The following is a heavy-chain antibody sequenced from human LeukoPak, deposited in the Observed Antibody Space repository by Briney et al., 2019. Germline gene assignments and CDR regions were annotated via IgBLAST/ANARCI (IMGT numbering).Heavy chain of an antibody. J-gene: IGHJ6*01. CDR2: INPNTGDT. Sequence: ASVKVSCKASGYTIMGHYMHWVRQAPGQGLEWMGWINPNTGDTKSAPRFQGRVTITRDTSINTAYMELTKLTSDDSAVYFCARAAEDAAAGSSGGYDYGLDVWGQGATVTVSS. D-gene: IGHD6-13*01. V-gene: IGHV1-2*02. CDR1: GYTIMGHY. CDR3: ARAAEDAAAGSSGGYDYGLDV.